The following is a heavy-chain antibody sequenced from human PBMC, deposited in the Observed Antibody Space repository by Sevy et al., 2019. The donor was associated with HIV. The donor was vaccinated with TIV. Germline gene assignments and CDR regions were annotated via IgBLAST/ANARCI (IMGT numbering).Heavy chain of an antibody. D-gene: IGHD2-2*01. Sequence: GGSLRLSCAASGFTFSSYSMNWVRQAPGKGLEWVSSISSSSSYIYYADSVKGRFTISRDNAKNSLYLQMNSLRAEDTAVYYCARGSGIVVVPGALYCYGMDVWGQGTTVTVS. V-gene: IGHV3-21*01. CDR2: ISSSSSYI. CDR3: ARGSGIVVVPGALYCYGMDV. J-gene: IGHJ6*02. CDR1: GFTFSSYS.